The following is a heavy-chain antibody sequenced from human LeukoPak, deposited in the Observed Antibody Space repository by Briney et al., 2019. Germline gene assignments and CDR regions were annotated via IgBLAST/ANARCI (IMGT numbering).Heavy chain of an antibody. CDR3: ARPYYDSSGSY. D-gene: IGHD3-22*01. CDR2: ISGSGGST. CDR1: GFTLSSYA. Sequence: GGSLRLSCAASGFTLSSYAMSWVRQAPGKGLEWVSAISGSGGSTYYADSVKGRFTISRGNSKNTLYLQMNSLRAEDTAVYYCARPYYDSSGSYWGQGTLVTVFS. J-gene: IGHJ4*02. V-gene: IGHV3-23*01.